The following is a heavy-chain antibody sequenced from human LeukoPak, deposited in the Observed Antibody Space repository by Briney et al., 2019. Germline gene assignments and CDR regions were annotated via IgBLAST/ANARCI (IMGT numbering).Heavy chain of an antibody. CDR3: ARDQYCSSTSCSPPSYYYGMDV. Sequence: GGSLRLSCAASGFTFSSYAMHWVRQAPGKGLEWVAVISYDGSNKYYADSVEGRFTISRDNSKNTLYLQMNSLRAEDTAVYYCARDQYCSSTSCSPPSYYYGMDVWGKGTTVTVSS. CDR1: GFTFSSYA. CDR2: ISYDGSNK. J-gene: IGHJ6*04. V-gene: IGHV3-30*04. D-gene: IGHD2-2*01.